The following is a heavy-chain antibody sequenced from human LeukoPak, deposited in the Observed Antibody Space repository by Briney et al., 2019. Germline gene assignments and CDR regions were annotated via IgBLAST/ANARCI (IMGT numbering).Heavy chain of an antibody. CDR3: ARVSVAGTGPDY. D-gene: IGHD6-13*01. V-gene: IGHV4-61*01. CDR1: GGSVSSGSYY. CDR2: MSNSGHT. Sequence: SETLSLTCTVSGGSVSSGSYYWSWIRQPPGKGLEGIGFMSNSGHTDSSPSLKSRVTISLDASKSQFSLKLNSVTAADTAVYYCARVSVAGTGPDYWGQGTLVTVSS. J-gene: IGHJ4*02.